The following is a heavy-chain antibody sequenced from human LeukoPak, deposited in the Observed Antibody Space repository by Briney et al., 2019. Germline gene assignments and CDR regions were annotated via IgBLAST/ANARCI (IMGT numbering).Heavy chain of an antibody. CDR2: INHSGST. J-gene: IGHJ5*02. CDR3: AGSSQDYYDSVRSDP. CDR1: GGSFSGYY. V-gene: IGHV4-34*01. Sequence: PSETLSLTCGVYGGSFSGYYWSWIRRPPGEGLQWIGEINHSGSTNYNPSLKSRVTISVDTSKNQFSLKLSSVTAADTAVYYCAGSSQDYYDSVRSDPWGQGTLVTVSS. D-gene: IGHD3-10*01.